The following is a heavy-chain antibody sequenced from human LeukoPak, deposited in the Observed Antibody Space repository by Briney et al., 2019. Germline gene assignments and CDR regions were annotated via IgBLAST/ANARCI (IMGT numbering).Heavy chain of an antibody. V-gene: IGHV1-69*05. CDR1: GGTFSSHA. CDR2: IIPIFGTA. CDR3: ARDQSRDGYNLDAFDI. D-gene: IGHD5-24*01. Sequence: SVKVPCKASGGTFSSHAISWVRQAPGQGLEWMGGIIPIFGTANYAQKFQGRVTITTDESTSTAYMELSSLRSEDTAVYYCARDQSRDGYNLDAFDIWGQGTMVTVSS. J-gene: IGHJ3*02.